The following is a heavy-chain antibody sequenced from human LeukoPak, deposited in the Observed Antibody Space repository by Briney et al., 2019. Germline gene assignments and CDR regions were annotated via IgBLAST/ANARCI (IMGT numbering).Heavy chain of an antibody. CDR1: GFTFDDYA. V-gene: IGHV3-9*01. CDR2: ISWNSGSI. CDR3: EKNMRSGWGTHSYYYWGMDV. J-gene: IGHJ6*04. D-gene: IGHD6-25*01. Sequence: QAGRSLRLSCAASGFTFDDYAMHWVRQAPGKGLEWVSGISWNSGSIGYADSVKGRFTISRDNAKNSLYLQMNSLRAEDTALYYCEKNMRSGWGTHSYYYWGMDVGGKGTRVTVS.